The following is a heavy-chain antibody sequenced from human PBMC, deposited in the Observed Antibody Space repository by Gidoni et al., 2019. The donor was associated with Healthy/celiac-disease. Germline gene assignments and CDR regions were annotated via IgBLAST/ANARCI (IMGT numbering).Heavy chain of an antibody. CDR2: ISHDGSNK. D-gene: IGHD6-19*01. J-gene: IGHJ6*02. CDR3: AKERGEIYSSGFSYYYYGMDV. CDR1: GFPFSRYG. V-gene: IGHV3-30*18. Sequence: QVQLVESGGGVVQPGRSLRLSCAASGFPFSRYGMHWVRQAPGKGLEWVAVISHDGSNKYYADSVKGRFTISRDNSKNTLYLQMNSLRAEDTAVYYCAKERGEIYSSGFSYYYYGMDVWGQGTTVTVSS.